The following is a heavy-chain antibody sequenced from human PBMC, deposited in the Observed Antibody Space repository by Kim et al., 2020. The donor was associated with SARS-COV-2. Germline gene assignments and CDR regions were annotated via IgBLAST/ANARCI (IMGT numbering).Heavy chain of an antibody. CDR2: IYYSGST. CDR3: ARSGSSDYVWGDYYYYGMDV. Sequence: SETLSLTCTVSGGSISSYYWSWIRQPPGKGLEWIGYIYYSGSTNYNPSLKSRVTISVDTSKNQFSLKLSSVTAADTAVYYCARSGSSDYVWGDYYYYGMDVWGQGTTVTVSS. J-gene: IGHJ6*02. CDR1: GGSISSYY. D-gene: IGHD3-16*01. V-gene: IGHV4-59*01.